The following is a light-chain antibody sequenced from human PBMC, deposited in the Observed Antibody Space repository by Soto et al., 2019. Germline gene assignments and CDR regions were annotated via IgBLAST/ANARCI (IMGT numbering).Light chain of an antibody. CDR1: QGISSY. J-gene: IGKJ1*01. V-gene: IGKV1-9*01. CDR2: TAS. Sequence: IQLTQSPSSLSASVGDRVTITCRASQGISSYLAWYQQKPGKAPKLLIYTASTLQSGVPSRFSGSGSGTDFTLTISSLQPDDFATYYCLQLNSYPRTFGQGTKWIS. CDR3: LQLNSYPRT.